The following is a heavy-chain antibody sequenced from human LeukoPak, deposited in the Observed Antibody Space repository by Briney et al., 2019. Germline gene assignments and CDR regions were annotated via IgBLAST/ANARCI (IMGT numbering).Heavy chain of an antibody. V-gene: IGHV1-69*05. CDR1: GGTFSSYA. Sequence: SVKVSCKASGGTFSSYAISWVRQAPGQGLEWTGEIIPIFGTANYARKFQGRVTITTDESTSTAYMELSSLRSEDTAVYYCARIPGSEDKEGYYFDYWGQGTLVTVPS. D-gene: IGHD6-19*01. CDR3: ARIPGSEDKEGYYFDY. J-gene: IGHJ4*02. CDR2: IIPIFGTA.